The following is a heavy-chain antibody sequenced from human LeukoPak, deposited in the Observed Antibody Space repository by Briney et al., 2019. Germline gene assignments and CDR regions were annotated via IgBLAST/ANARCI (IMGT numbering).Heavy chain of an antibody. Sequence: ASVKVSCKASGYTFTSYDINWVRQATGQGLEWMGWMNPNSGNTGYAQKFQGRVTMTRNTSIRTAYMELSRLRSEDMAMYYCARAQRGYSYGIFDYWGQGTLVTVSS. CDR1: GYTFTSYD. D-gene: IGHD5-18*01. CDR3: ARAQRGYSYGIFDY. V-gene: IGHV1-8*01. J-gene: IGHJ4*02. CDR2: MNPNSGNT.